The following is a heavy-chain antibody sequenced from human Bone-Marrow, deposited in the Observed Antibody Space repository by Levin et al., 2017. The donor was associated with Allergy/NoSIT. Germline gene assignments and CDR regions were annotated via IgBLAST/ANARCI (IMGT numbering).Heavy chain of an antibody. J-gene: IGHJ5*02. CDR2: ITSSGTYI. CDR1: GFTFSSYS. Sequence: SGGSLRLSCVASGFTFSSYSMNWVRQAPGKGLDWVSSITSSGTYIYYADSVKGRFTISRDNAKNSLFLQMNSLTAADTAVYYCARGLEYSGLPWGQGTLVTVSS. D-gene: IGHD5-12*01. CDR3: ARGLEYSGLP. V-gene: IGHV3-21*01.